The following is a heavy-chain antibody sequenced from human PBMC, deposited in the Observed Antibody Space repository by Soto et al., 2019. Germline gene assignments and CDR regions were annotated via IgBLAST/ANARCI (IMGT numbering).Heavy chain of an antibody. V-gene: IGHV3-9*01. Sequence: LRLSCAASGFSFEDYGMHWVRQAPGKGLEWVSSISWNSRNIAYADSVKGRFTVSRDNAKNSLYLQMNSLRPEDTALYYCAKDIARYQLVLITEGMDVWGQGTTVTVSS. D-gene: IGHD3-10*01. CDR3: AKDIARYQLVLITEGMDV. CDR2: ISWNSRNI. J-gene: IGHJ6*02. CDR1: GFSFEDYG.